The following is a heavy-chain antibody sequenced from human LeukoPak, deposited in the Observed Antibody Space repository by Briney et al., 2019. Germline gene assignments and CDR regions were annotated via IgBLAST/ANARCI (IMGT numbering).Heavy chain of an antibody. CDR3: AREYYGSGSYYNVGY. J-gene: IGHJ4*02. Sequence: PGGSLRLSCAASGFTFDDYGMSWVRQAPGKGLEWVSGINWNGVRTGYADSVKGRFTISRDNAKKSLYVQMNSLRAEDTALYYCAREYYGSGSYYNVGYWGQGTLVTVSS. V-gene: IGHV3-20*04. D-gene: IGHD3-10*01. CDR2: INWNGVRT. CDR1: GFTFDDYG.